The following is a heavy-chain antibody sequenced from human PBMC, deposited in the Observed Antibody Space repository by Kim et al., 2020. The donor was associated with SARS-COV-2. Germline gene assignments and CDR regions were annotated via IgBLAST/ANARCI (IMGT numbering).Heavy chain of an antibody. V-gene: IGHV4-34*01. J-gene: IGHJ5*02. CDR1: GGSFSGYY. CDR2: INHSGST. CDR3: ARERRERGNWFDP. D-gene: IGHD1-26*01. Sequence: SETLSLTCAVYGGSFSGYYWSWIRQPPGKGLEWIGEINHSGSTNYNPSLKSRVTISVDTSKNQFSLKLSSVTAADTAVYYCARERRERGNWFDPWGQGTLVTVSS.